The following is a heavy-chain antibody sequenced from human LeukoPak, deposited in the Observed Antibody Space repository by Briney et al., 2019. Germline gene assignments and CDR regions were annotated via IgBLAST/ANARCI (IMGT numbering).Heavy chain of an antibody. J-gene: IGHJ3*02. CDR1: GFTFSSYS. D-gene: IGHD2-2*02. CDR2: ISGSGGST. Sequence: SGGSLRLSCAASGFTFSSYSMSWVRQAPGKGLEWVSAISGSGGSTYYADSVKGRFTISRDNSKNTLYLQMTSLRAEDTAVYYCAKGMIVVVPAAIGGDAFDIWGQGTMVTVSS. CDR3: AKGMIVVVPAAIGGDAFDI. V-gene: IGHV3-23*01.